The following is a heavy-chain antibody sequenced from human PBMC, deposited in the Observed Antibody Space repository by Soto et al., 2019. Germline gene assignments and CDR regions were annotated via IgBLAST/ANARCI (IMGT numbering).Heavy chain of an antibody. V-gene: IGHV1-69*04. CDR1: GGTFSSYT. D-gene: IGHD3-22*01. CDR3: ARDRWVYDSSGSYGMDV. CDR2: IIPILGIA. Sequence: SVKVSCKASGGTFSSYTISWVRQAPGQGLEWMGRIIPILGIANYAQKFQGRVTITADKSTSTAYMELSSLRSEDTAVYYCARDRWVYDSSGSYGMDVWGQGTTVTVSS. J-gene: IGHJ6*02.